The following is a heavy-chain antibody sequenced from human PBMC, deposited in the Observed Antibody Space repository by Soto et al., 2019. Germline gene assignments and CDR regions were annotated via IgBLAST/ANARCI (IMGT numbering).Heavy chain of an antibody. CDR3: AGDRRNYYGMDF. CDR2: INHSGST. CDR1: GGSFSGYY. J-gene: IGHJ6*02. V-gene: IGHV4-34*01. Sequence: SETLSLTCAVYGGSFSGYYWSWIRHPPGKGLEWIGEINHSGSTNYNPSLKSRVTISVDTSKNQFSLKLSSVTAADTAVYYCAGDRRNYYGMDFWGQGTTVIVSS.